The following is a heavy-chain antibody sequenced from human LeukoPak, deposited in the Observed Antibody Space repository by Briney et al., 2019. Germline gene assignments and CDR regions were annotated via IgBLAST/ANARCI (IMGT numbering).Heavy chain of an antibody. V-gene: IGHV1-69*05. Sequence: SVKVSCKASGSTFSSYAISWVRQAPGQGLEWMGGIIPIFGTANYAQKFQGRVTITTDESTSTAYMELSSLRSEDTAVYYCARAVGATGPLSYFDYWGQGTLVTVSS. CDR3: ARAVGATGPLSYFDY. CDR2: IIPIFGTA. J-gene: IGHJ4*02. CDR1: GSTFSSYA. D-gene: IGHD1-26*01.